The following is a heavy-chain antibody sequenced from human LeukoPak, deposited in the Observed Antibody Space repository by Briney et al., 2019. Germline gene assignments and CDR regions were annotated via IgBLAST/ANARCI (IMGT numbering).Heavy chain of an antibody. Sequence: SETLSLTCTVSGYSISSGYCWGWIRQPPGKGLEWIGSIYHSGSTYYNPSLKSRVTISVDTSKNQFSLKLSSVTAADTAVYYCARDPGYCRGGSCYVSGFDWFDPWGQGTLVTVSS. D-gene: IGHD2-15*01. J-gene: IGHJ5*02. CDR1: GYSISSGYC. V-gene: IGHV4-38-2*02. CDR2: IYHSGST. CDR3: ARDPGYCRGGSCYVSGFDWFDP.